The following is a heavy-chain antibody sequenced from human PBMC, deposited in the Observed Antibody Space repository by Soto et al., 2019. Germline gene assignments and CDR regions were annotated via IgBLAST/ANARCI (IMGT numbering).Heavy chain of an antibody. CDR1: GYTFTGYY. J-gene: IGHJ3*02. Sequence: ASVKVSCKASGYTFTGYYMHWVRQAPGQGLEWMGWINPNSGGTNYAQKFQGRVTMTRDTSISTAYMELSRLRSDDTAVYYCARYQLLSPNDDFDIWGQGTMVTV. CDR3: ARYQLLSPNDDFDI. CDR2: INPNSGGT. V-gene: IGHV1-2*02. D-gene: IGHD2-2*01.